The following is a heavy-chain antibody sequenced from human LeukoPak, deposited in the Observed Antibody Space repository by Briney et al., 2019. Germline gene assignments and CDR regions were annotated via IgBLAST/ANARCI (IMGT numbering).Heavy chain of an antibody. CDR2: ISNSGSFT. V-gene: IGHV3-11*01. J-gene: IGHJ4*02. CDR1: GFTFSDYY. Sequence: PGGSLRLSCAASGFTFSDYYMSWIRQAPGKGLEWVSYISNSGSFTYYADSVKGRFTISRDNAKNSLYLQMNSLRAEDTAVYSCARGQTLPPPWSQGTLVTVSS. CDR3: ARGQTLPPP. D-gene: IGHD2/OR15-2a*01.